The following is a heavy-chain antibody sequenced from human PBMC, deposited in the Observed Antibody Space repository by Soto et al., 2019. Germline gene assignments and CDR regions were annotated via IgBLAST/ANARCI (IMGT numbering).Heavy chain of an antibody. J-gene: IGHJ4*02. CDR2: INTGNGNT. CDR1: GYTFSSYG. V-gene: IGHV1-3*04. CDR3: ALLAMAGSY. D-gene: IGHD6-19*01. Sequence: QVQLVQSGAEEKKPGASVKVSCKASGYTFSSYGMHWVRQAPGQSLEWMGWINTGNGNTGYSQKFQDRLTFTRDTYASTGYMELRGLRSEDRAVYYCALLAMAGSYWGQGNLVSVSS.